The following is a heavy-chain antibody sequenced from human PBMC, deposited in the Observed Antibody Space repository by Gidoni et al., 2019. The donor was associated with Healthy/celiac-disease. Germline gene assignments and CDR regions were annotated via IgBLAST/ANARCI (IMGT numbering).Heavy chain of an antibody. Sequence: QVQLVQSGAEVKKPGSSVKVSCKASGGTFSSHAISWVRQAPGQGLEWMGGIIPSFGTANYAQKFQGRVTITADKSTSTAYMELSSLRSEDTAVYYCARGDFWSGYRPNWFDPWGQGTLVTVSS. CDR3: ARGDFWSGYRPNWFDP. CDR1: GGTFSSHA. CDR2: IIPSFGTA. D-gene: IGHD3-3*01. V-gene: IGHV1-69*06. J-gene: IGHJ5*02.